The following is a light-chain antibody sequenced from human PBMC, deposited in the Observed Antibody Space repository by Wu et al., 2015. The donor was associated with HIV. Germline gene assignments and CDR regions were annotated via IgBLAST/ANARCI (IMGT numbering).Light chain of an antibody. V-gene: IGKV3-15*01. J-gene: IGKJ1*01. CDR3: QHYDRSQWT. Sequence: IMLTQFPATLSVSPGERVTLSCRASHSLNSNLAWYQHKAGQAPRLLIYGVSTRAAGVPARFSGSGSGTDFTLTISRLEPEDFAVYYCQHYDRSQWTFGQGTKVEIK. CDR1: HSLNSN. CDR2: GVS.